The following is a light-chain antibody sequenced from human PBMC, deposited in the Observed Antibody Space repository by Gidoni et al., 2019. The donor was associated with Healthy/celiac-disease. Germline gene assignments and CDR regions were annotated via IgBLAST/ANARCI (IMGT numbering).Light chain of an antibody. CDR2: GAS. CDR3: QQYNNWPFT. Sequence: EIVMTQSPATLSVSPGESATLSCRASQSVSSSLAWYQQTPGQAPRLLIYGASTRATGIPARFSGSGSGTEFTLTISSLQSEDFAVYHCQQYNNWPFTFXPXTKVDIK. V-gene: IGKV3-15*01. CDR1: QSVSSS. J-gene: IGKJ3*01.